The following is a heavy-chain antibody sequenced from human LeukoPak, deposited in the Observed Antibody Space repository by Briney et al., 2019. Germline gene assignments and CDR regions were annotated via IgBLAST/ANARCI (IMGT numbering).Heavy chain of an antibody. CDR2: ISSYDGDT. V-gene: IGHV1-18*01. J-gene: IGHJ4*02. Sequence: ASVKVSCKASDYTLANYGISWVRQAPGQGLEWMGWISSYDGDTNYAQNLQGRVTMTTDTSTNTAYMELRSLRSDDTAVYYCAREVPNDYNFDYWGQGTLVTVSS. D-gene: IGHD4-11*01. CDR1: DYTLANYG. CDR3: AREVPNDYNFDY.